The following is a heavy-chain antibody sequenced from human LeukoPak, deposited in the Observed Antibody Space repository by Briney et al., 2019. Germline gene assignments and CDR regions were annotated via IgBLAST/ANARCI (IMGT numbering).Heavy chain of an antibody. CDR1: GLTFSNVW. D-gene: IGHD2-21*01. CDR3: ASFRDTDN. CDR2: INTAGST. Sequence: PAGSLRLSCAVSGLTFSNVWMHWVRHAPGQGLVWVCRINTAGSTVYADHVEGRFTISRDNAKNMVYLQMNSLRAEDTAVYYCASFRDTDNWGRGTMVTVSS. J-gene: IGHJ3*01. V-gene: IGHV3-74*01.